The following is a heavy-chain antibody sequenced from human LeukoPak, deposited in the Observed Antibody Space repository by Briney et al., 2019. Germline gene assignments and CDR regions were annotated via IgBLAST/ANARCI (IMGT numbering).Heavy chain of an antibody. CDR3: PRNTVYDGWGILGYSIR. CDR2: IYSGGTT. J-gene: IGHJ2*01. D-gene: IGHD3-10*01. CDR1: GFTVSNNF. Sequence: PGGSLRLSCAASGFTVSNNFMSWVRQAPGKGLEWVSLIYSGGTTHYPDSVKGRFTISRDNSKNILYLQMDSLRAEDTAVYYFPRNTVYDGWGILGYSIRWGLATRVIVS. V-gene: IGHV3-53*01.